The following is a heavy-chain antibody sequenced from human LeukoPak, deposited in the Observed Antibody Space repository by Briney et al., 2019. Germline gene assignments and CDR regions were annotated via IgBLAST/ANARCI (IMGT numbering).Heavy chain of an antibody. CDR1: GXSISSSYG. Sequence: SETLSLTCAVSGXSISSSYGWTWVRPPPGKGLEWIGEIYHSGSTNYNPSLKSRVTISVDKSKNQFSLNLSSVTAADTAVYYCARDRCGGDCPLDYWGQGTLVTVSS. V-gene: IGHV4-4*02. CDR2: IYHSGST. J-gene: IGHJ4*02. D-gene: IGHD2-21*02. CDR3: ARDRCGGDCPLDY.